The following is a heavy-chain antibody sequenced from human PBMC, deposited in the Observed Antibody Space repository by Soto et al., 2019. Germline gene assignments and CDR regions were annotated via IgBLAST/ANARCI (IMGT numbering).Heavy chain of an antibody. CDR1: GGAISSGGYY. CDR3: ASSAGTFDY. Sequence: QVQLQESGPGLVKPSETLSLTCTVSGGAISSGGYYWNWIRRLPGKGLEWIGYVYYSGSTYYNPSLESRVTISVDTSTNHFSLKLSSLTAADTAVYFCASSAGTFDYWGQGTLVTVSS. CDR2: VYYSGST. D-gene: IGHD1-1*01. J-gene: IGHJ4*02. V-gene: IGHV4-31*03.